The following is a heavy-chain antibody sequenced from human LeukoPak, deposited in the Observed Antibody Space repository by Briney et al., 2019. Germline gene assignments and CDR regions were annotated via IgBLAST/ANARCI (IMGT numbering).Heavy chain of an antibody. V-gene: IGHV4-39*07. J-gene: IGHJ4*02. Sequence: PSETLSLTCTVSGGSISGSSYYWGWIRQPPGKGLEWIGSIYYSGSTYYNPSLKSRVTISVDTSKNQFSLKLSSVTAADTAVYYCARDNWNYFDYWGQGTLVTVSS. CDR1: GGSISGSSYY. CDR3: ARDNWNYFDY. D-gene: IGHD1-20*01. CDR2: IYYSGST.